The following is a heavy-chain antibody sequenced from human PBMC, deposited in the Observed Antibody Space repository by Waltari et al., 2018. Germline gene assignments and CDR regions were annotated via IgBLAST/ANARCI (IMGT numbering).Heavy chain of an antibody. J-gene: IGHJ3*02. V-gene: IGHV4-38-2*01. CDR2: IYHSGST. Sequence: QVQLQESGPGLVKPSETLSLTCAVSGYSISSGYYWGWIRQPPGKGLEWIGSIYHSGSTYYNPSLKIRVTISVDTSKNQFSLKLSSVTAADTAVYYCARIEKRITIFGVVPDAFDIWGQGTMVTVSS. D-gene: IGHD3-3*01. CDR3: ARIEKRITIFGVVPDAFDI. CDR1: GYSISSGYY.